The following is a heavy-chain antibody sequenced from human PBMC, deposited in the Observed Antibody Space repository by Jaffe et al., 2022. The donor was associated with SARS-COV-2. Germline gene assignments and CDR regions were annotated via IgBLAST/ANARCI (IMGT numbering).Heavy chain of an antibody. J-gene: IGHJ5*02. CDR2: IIPILGIA. CDR3: AREESGIAAAGRGNWFDP. Sequence: QVQLVQSGAEVKKPGSSVKVSCKASGGTFSSYTISWVRQAPGQGLEWMGRIIPILGIANYAQKFQGRVTITADKSTSTAYMELSSLRSEDTAVYYCAREESGIAAAGRGNWFDPWGQGTLVTVSS. CDR1: GGTFSSYT. D-gene: IGHD6-13*01. V-gene: IGHV1-69*08.